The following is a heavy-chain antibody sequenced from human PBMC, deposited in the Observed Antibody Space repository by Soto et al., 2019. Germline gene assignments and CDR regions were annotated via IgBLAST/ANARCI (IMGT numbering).Heavy chain of an antibody. J-gene: IGHJ4*02. Sequence: AAAGKGSCKVSGYNFPRDGISWVRPAPGQGIEWMGCISAYNGNTNYAQKLQGRVTMTSDTSTSTAYMELRSLRSDDTAVYYCARELLTDFWSGPNDYWGQGTLVTVSS. CDR2: ISAYNGNT. V-gene: IGHV1-18*01. CDR3: ARELLTDFWSGPNDY. CDR1: GYNFPRDG. D-gene: IGHD3-3*01.